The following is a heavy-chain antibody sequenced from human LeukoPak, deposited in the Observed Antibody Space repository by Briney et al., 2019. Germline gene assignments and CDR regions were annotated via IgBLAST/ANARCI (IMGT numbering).Heavy chain of an antibody. CDR1: GFTFSRYA. CDR2: ISYDGSNE. CDR3: ARDGRGLYCSGGSCYFADDDY. J-gene: IGHJ4*02. V-gene: IGHV3-30*04. D-gene: IGHD2-15*01. Sequence: PGGSLRLSCVASGFTFSRYAMHWVRQAPGKGLEWVAVISYDGSNEYYADSVRGRFTISRDNSKNTLYLQMNSLRTEDTAVYYCARDGRGLYCSGGSCYFADDDYWGQGTLVTVSS.